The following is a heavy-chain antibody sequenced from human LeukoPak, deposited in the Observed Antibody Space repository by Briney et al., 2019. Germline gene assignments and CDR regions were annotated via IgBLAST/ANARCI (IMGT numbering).Heavy chain of an antibody. V-gene: IGHV1-69*04. CDR2: IIPILGIA. Sequence: ASVKLSCKASGGTFSSYAISWVRQAPGQGLEWMGRIIPILGIANYAQKFQGRVTITADKSTSTAYMELSSLRSEDTAVYYCARWGYYSRAAFDIWGQGTMVTVSS. J-gene: IGHJ3*02. CDR1: GGTFSSYA. D-gene: IGHD3-3*01. CDR3: ARWGYYSRAAFDI.